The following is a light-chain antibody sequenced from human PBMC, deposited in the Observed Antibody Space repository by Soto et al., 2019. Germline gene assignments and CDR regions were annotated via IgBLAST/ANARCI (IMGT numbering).Light chain of an antibody. CDR3: QRYNGSPFFT. CDR2: GTS. Sequence: EIVLTQSPGTLSLSPGDRATLSCRAGQCVDNRFLAWYQQKPGQAPRLLIYGTSTRATAIPDRFSGSASGTDFALTITSLEPDVFAVYYCQRYNGSPFFTFGQGTKVEIK. V-gene: IGKV3-20*01. J-gene: IGKJ2*01. CDR1: QCVDNRF.